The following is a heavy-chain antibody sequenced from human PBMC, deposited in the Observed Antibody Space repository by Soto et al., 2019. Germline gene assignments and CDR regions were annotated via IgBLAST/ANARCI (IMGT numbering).Heavy chain of an antibody. J-gene: IGHJ4*02. CDR3: AKDMKWGGRTTIRCFGS. D-gene: IGHD5-12*01. Sequence: EVQLVESGGGLVQPGRSLRLSCVASGFTADDYAMHWVRQAPGKGLEWVSGISSNSDTIDYADSVKGRFTISRDNAKKWRFLEMNRRRPEDTAWYYCAKDMKWGGRTTIRCFGSWGQGTLVTVSS. V-gene: IGHV3-9*02. CDR1: GFTADDYA. CDR2: ISSNSDTI.